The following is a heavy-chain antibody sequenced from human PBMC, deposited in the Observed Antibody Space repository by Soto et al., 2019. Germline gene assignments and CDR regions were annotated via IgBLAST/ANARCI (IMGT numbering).Heavy chain of an antibody. Sequence: SETLSLTCAVSGGSISSGGYSWSWIRQPPGKGLEWIGYIYHSGSTYYNPSLKSRVTISVDRSKNQFSLKLSSVTAADTAVYYCARDNGDFSYFDYWGQRTLVTVSS. J-gene: IGHJ4*02. CDR2: IYHSGST. V-gene: IGHV4-30-2*01. CDR3: ARDNGDFSYFDY. CDR1: GGSISSGGYS. D-gene: IGHD4-17*01.